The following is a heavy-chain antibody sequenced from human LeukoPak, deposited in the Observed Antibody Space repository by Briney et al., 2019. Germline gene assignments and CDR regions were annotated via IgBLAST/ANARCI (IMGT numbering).Heavy chain of an antibody. D-gene: IGHD3-22*01. J-gene: IGHJ4*02. CDR1: GFTFSSYA. Sequence: PWGSLRLSCAASGFTFSSYALSWVRQAPGKGLEWVSGISDSGGTTYYADSVKGRFTISRDNSKNTLYLQMDSLRAEDTAVYYCAKGYYYDSSGQYYFDYWGQGGLVTVSS. V-gene: IGHV3-23*01. CDR3: AKGYYYDSSGQYYFDY. CDR2: ISDSGGTT.